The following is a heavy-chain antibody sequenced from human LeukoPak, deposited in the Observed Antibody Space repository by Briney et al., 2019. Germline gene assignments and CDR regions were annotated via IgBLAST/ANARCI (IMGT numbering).Heavy chain of an antibody. D-gene: IGHD1-1*01. Sequence: PSETLSLTCSVSSGSISRYYWRWPRQPPGKGVEGIGYFYYSGSPNLHPSLKGRVTISVGTSQKQSSLKKNPVAAADTARYYRARERWNGGTNDYWGQGTLVTVSS. V-gene: IGHV4-59*12. CDR3: ARERWNGGTNDY. CDR2: FYYSGSP. CDR1: SGSISRYY. J-gene: IGHJ4*02.